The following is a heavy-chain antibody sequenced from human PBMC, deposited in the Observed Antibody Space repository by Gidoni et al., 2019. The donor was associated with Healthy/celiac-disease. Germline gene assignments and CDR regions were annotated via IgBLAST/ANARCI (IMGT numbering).Heavy chain of an antibody. V-gene: IGHV4-39*01. J-gene: IGHJ4*02. CDR3: ARLTGGYGPYYFDY. D-gene: IGHD5-12*01. CDR1: GGPISSSSYY. CDR2: IYYSGST. Sequence: QLQLQESGPGLVKPSETLSLTCTVSGGPISSSSYYWGWIRQPPGKGLEWIGSIYYSGSTYYNPSLKSRVTISVDTSKNQFSLKLSSVTAADTAVYYCARLTGGYGPYYFDYWGQGTLVTVSS.